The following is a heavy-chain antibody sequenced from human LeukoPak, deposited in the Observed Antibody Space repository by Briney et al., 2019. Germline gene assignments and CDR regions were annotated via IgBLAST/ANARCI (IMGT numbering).Heavy chain of an antibody. Sequence: GGSLRLSCAASGFTFSSYGMHWVRQAPGKGLEWVANIKQDGSEKYYVDSVKGRFTISRDNAKNSLYLQMNSLRAEDTAVYYCARARGYYYDSSGYYPLDYWGQGTLVTVSS. J-gene: IGHJ4*02. CDR3: ARARGYYYDSSGYYPLDY. D-gene: IGHD3-22*01. CDR1: GFTFSSYG. V-gene: IGHV3-7*01. CDR2: IKQDGSEK.